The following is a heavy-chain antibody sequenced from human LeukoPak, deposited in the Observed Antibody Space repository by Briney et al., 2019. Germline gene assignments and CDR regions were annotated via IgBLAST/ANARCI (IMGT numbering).Heavy chain of an antibody. J-gene: IGHJ4*02. CDR2: ISSSSSYI. CDR3: ARAGSGLFPARGNSGCLDY. V-gene: IGHV3-21*01. CDR1: GFTFSSYS. Sequence: PGGSLRLSCAASGFTFSSYSMNWVRQAPGKGLEWVSSISSSSSYIYYADSVKGRFTISRDNAKNSVYLQMNTLRAGDTAVYYCARAGSGLFPARGNSGCLDYWGQGTLVTVSS. D-gene: IGHD5-12*01.